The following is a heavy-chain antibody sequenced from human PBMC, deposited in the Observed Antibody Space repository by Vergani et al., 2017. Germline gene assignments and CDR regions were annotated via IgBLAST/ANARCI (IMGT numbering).Heavy chain of an antibody. CDR1: GFTFNHYA. D-gene: IGHD5-12*01. Sequence: EVQLLESGGDLVQPGGSLRLSCAASGFTFNHYAMNWVRQAPGKGLEWVSVISGSGGSTYYAGSVKGRFTISRDSSKNTLYLQMNSLSAGDTAVYYCTKANPRNSGYDYLYCYHAMDVWGQGTTVTVSS. CDR2: ISGSGGST. CDR3: TKANPRNSGYDYLYCYHAMDV. V-gene: IGHV3-23*01. J-gene: IGHJ6*02.